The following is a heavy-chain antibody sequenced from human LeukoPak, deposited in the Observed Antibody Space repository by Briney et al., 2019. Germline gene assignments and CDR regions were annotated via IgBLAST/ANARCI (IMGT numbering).Heavy chain of an antibody. V-gene: IGHV3-48*01. CDR2: IDSDSPTI. D-gene: IGHD6-13*01. J-gene: IGHJ4*02. CDR1: GFTFNTYS. Sequence: GGSLRLSCAASGFTFNTYSMNWVRQAPGKGLEWVSYIDSDSPTIYYADSVKGRFTISRDNAKNSLYLQMNSLRAEDTAVYYCARISSSWHYFDYWGQGTLVTVSS. CDR3: ARISSSWHYFDY.